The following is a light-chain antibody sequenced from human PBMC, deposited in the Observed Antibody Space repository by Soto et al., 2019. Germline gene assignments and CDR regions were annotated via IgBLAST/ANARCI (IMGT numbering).Light chain of an antibody. V-gene: IGKV3-15*01. CDR3: QQYNTWPPRYT. CDR1: QSGSSY. CDR2: GAS. Sequence: EIVMTQSPATLSVSPGGRATLSCRASQSGSSYLAWYQQRPGQPPRLLIYGASTRATGIPARFSGSGSGTEFSLTVSSLQSEDFAVYYCQQYNTWPPRYTFGQGTNLQI. J-gene: IGKJ2*01.